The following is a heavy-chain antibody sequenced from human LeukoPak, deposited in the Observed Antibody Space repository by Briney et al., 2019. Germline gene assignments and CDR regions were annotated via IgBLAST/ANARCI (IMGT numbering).Heavy chain of an antibody. J-gene: IGHJ4*02. CDR2: SSSSSSPI. V-gene: IGHV3-48*01. D-gene: IGHD6-6*01. CDR1: GFTFSSYS. Sequence: GGSLRLSCAASGFTFSSYSMNWVRQAPGEGLEWVSYSSSSSSPIYYADSVKGRFTISRDNAKNSLYLQMNSLRAEDTAVYYCASFQLVPLWGQGSLVTVSS. CDR3: ASFQLVPL.